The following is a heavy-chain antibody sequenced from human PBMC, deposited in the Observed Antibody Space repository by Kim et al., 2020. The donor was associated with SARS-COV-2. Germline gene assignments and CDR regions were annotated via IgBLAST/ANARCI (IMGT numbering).Heavy chain of an antibody. J-gene: IGHJ4*02. V-gene: IGHV1-8*01. D-gene: IGHD2-21*01. CDR1: GYTFTYYD. Sequence: ASVKVSCKVHGYTFTYYDINWVRQAPGQGLEWLGWMSPSSGNTLYAQKFQGRIVMTGGTSIGTAYLELSSLKSDDTAFYYCARKMRTYRKGRAYFYYCCQ. CDR3: ARKMRTYRKGRAYFYY. CDR2: MSPSSGNT.